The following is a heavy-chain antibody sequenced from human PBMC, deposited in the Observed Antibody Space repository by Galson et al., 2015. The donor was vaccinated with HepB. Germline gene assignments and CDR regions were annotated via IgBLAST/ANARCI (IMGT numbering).Heavy chain of an antibody. CDR2: IYSGGST. D-gene: IGHD6-19*01. V-gene: IGHV3-66*01. CDR1: GFTVSSNH. CDR3: ARAILSLRIAVAGPVYGMDV. Sequence: SLRLSCAASGFTVSSNHMSWVRQAPGKGLEWVSVIYSGGSTYYADSVKGRFTIYRDKSKNTLYLQMNSLRAEDTAVYYCARAILSLRIAVAGPVYGMDVWGQGTTVTVSS. J-gene: IGHJ6*02.